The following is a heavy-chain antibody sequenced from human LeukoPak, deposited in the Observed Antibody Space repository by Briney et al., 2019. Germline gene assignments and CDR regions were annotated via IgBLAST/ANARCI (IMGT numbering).Heavy chain of an antibody. Sequence: GASMKVSCKASGYTFTSYGISWVRQAPGQGLEWMVWISVYNGNTKYAQKLQGRVTMTTDTSTNTAYMELRSLRSDDTAVYYCARDRATMVRGVVDYWGQGTLVTVSS. V-gene: IGHV1-18*01. CDR1: GYTFTSYG. J-gene: IGHJ4*02. D-gene: IGHD3-10*01. CDR2: ISVYNGNT. CDR3: ARDRATMVRGVVDY.